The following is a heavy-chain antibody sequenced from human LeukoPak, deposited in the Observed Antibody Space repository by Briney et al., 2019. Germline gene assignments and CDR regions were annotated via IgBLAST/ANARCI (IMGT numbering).Heavy chain of an antibody. J-gene: IGHJ4*01. CDR3: ARAWRNAAWYFDY. CDR1: DFSSFYW. CDR2: INHYGNT. D-gene: IGHD6-13*01. Sequence: PSETLSLTCTVSDFSSFYWWAWIRQSPGTGLQWIGTINHYGNTFYNASLKSRLSVSVDTSKNQFFLKLTSMAAAGTAVYYCARAWRNAAWYFDYWGHGILVTVSS. V-gene: IGHV4-38-2*02.